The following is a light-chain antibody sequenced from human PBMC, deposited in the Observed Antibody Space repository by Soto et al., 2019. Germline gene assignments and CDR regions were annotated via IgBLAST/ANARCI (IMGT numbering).Light chain of an antibody. V-gene: IGLV2-14*01. J-gene: IGLJ1*01. Sequence: QSVLTQPASLSGSPGQSITISCTGTSSDVGRYNHVSWYQHHPGKAPKLIISEVSNRPSGVSNRFSGSKSGYTASLTISGLQAEDEADYYCNSHTSGDFRVFGTGTKGTVL. CDR2: EVS. CDR1: SSDVGRYNH. CDR3: NSHTSGDFRV.